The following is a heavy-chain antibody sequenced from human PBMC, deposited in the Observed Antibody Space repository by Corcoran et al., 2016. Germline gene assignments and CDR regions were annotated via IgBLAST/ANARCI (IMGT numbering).Heavy chain of an antibody. CDR3: AGESDYDFWSGRPYYYYGMDV. CDR2: ISAYNGNT. J-gene: IGHJ6*02. V-gene: IGHV1-18*01. CDR1: GYTFTSYG. D-gene: IGHD3-3*01. Sequence: QVQLVQSGAEVKKPGASVKVSCKASGYTFTSYGISWVRQAPGQGLEWMGWISAYNGNTNYAQKLQGRVTMTTDTSTSTAYMELRSLRSDDTAVYYCAGESDYDFWSGRPYYYYGMDVWGQGTTVTVSS.